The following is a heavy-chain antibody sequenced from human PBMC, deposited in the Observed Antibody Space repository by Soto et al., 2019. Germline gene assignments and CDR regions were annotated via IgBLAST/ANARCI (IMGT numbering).Heavy chain of an antibody. V-gene: IGHV1-69*13. CDR1: GGTFSSYA. CDR2: IIPIFGTA. CDR3: ARGGDYGPYYYYGMDV. D-gene: IGHD4-17*01. J-gene: IGHJ6*02. Sequence: SVKVSCKASGGTFSSYAISWVRQAPGQGLEWMGGIIPIFGTANYAQKFQGRVTITADESTSTAYMELSSLRSEDTAVYYCARGGDYGPYYYYGMDVWGQGTTVTVSS.